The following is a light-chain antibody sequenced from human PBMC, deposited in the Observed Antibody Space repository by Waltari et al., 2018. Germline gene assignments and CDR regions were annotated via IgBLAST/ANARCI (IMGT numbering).Light chain of an antibody. J-gene: IGLJ3*02. CDR3: ATWDDSLNGPV. CDR1: TSNIGTNI. Sequence: QSVLTQPPSASGTPGQRVPFSCSGSTSNIGTNIVSWYRQFPGTAPKLLIHSNNQRPSGVPDRFSGSKSGTSASLAISGLQSEDEAFYYCATWDDSLNGPVFGGGTKLNV. V-gene: IGLV1-44*01. CDR2: SNN.